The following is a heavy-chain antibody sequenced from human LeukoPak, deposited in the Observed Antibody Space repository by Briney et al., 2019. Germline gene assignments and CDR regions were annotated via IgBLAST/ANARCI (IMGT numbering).Heavy chain of an antibody. Sequence: GGSLRLSCAASGFTFSSYAMSWVRQAPGKGLEWVSAISGSGGSTYYADSVKGRFTISRDNFKNTLYLQMNSLRAEDTAVYYCAKTGITIFGVVLLSYYFDYWGQGTLVTVSS. CDR2: ISGSGGST. CDR1: GFTFSSYA. V-gene: IGHV3-23*01. J-gene: IGHJ4*02. CDR3: AKTGITIFGVVLLSYYFDY. D-gene: IGHD3-3*01.